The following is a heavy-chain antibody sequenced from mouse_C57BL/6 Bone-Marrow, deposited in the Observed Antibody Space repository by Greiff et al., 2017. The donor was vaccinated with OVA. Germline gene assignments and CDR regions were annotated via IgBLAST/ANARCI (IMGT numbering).Heavy chain of an antibody. Sequence: QVQLQQSGAELVKPGASVKLSCKASGYTFTEYTIHWVKQRSGQGLEWIGWFYPGSGSIKYNEKFKDKATLTADKSSSTVYMELSRLNSEDSAVYFCARHEEVIYYYASRGMDYWGQGTSVTVSS. V-gene: IGHV1-62-2*01. J-gene: IGHJ4*01. CDR2: FYPGSGSI. CDR1: GYTFTEYT. CDR3: ARHEEVIYYYASRGMDY. D-gene: IGHD1-1*01.